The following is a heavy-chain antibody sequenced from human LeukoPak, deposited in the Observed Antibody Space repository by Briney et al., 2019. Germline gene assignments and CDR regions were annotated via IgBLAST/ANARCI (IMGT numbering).Heavy chain of an antibody. CDR3: ARVQDRGYSHGVDY. Sequence: SETLPLTCAVYGGSFSGYYWSWIRQPPGKGLEWIGEINHSGSTNYNPSLKCRVIISVDTSKNQFSLKLSPVTAADMAVYYCARVQDRGYSHGVDYWGQGTLVTVSS. D-gene: IGHD5-18*01. V-gene: IGHV4-34*01. CDR2: INHSGST. J-gene: IGHJ4*02. CDR1: GGSFSGYY.